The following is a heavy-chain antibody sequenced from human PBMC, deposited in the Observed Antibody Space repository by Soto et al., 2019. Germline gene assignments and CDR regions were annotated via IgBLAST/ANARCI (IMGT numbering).Heavy chain of an antibody. Sequence: GASVKVSCKASGYTFTSYAMHWVRQAPGQRLEWMGWINAGNGYTKYSQKFQGRVTITRDTSASTAHMELSSLRSEDTAVYYCARDPLYCSGGSCYFFYYGMDVWGQGTTVTVSS. J-gene: IGHJ6*02. D-gene: IGHD2-15*01. CDR2: INAGNGYT. V-gene: IGHV1-3*01. CDR1: GYTFTSYA. CDR3: ARDPLYCSGGSCYFFYYGMDV.